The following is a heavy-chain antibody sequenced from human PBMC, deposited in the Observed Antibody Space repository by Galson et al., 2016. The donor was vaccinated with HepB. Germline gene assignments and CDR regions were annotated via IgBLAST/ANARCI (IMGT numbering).Heavy chain of an antibody. D-gene: IGHD2-2*03. CDR2: TNGDGDSR. V-gene: IGHV3-64*02. J-gene: IGHJ4*02. Sequence: SLRLSCAASGFTFGSYSMHWVRQAPGQGLEYVSATNGDGDSRYYADSVKGRFTISRDNSKNMLYLRMDSLRSEDMALYYCARVGSGYDYWGQGTLVTVSS. CDR3: ARVGSGYDY. CDR1: GFTFGSYS.